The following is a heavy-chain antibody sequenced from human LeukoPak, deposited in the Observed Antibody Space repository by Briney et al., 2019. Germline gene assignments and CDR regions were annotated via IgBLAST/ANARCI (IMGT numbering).Heavy chain of an antibody. CDR2: INPNSGGT. Sequence: GASVKVSCKASGYTFTGYYMHWVRQAPGQGLEWMGWINPNSGGTKYAQKFQGWVTMTRDTSISTAYMELSRLRSDDTAVYYCARDPPRGMATIYYFDYWGQGTLVTVSS. V-gene: IGHV1-2*04. CDR3: ARDPPRGMATIYYFDY. J-gene: IGHJ4*02. CDR1: GYTFTGYY. D-gene: IGHD5-24*01.